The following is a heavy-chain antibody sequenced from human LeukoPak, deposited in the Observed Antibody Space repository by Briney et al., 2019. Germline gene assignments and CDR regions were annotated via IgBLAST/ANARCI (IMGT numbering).Heavy chain of an antibody. CDR3: ARFSSGWYGWFDP. V-gene: IGHV4-34*01. D-gene: IGHD6-19*01. CDR2: INHSGST. J-gene: IGHJ5*02. Sequence: SETLSLICAVYGGSFGGYYWSWIRQPPGKGLEWIGEINHSGSTNYNPSLKSRVTISVDTSKNQFSLKLSSVTAADTAVYYCARFSSGWYGWFDPWGQGTLVTVSS. CDR1: GGSFGGYY.